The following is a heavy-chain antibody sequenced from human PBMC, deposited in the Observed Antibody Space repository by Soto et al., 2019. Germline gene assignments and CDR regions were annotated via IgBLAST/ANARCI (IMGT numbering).Heavy chain of an antibody. D-gene: IGHD3-3*01. CDR1: GFTFSSYA. CDR2: IRHDGSGM. Sequence: GGSLRLSCAASGFTFSSYAMSWVRRAPGKGLEWVANIRHDGSGMYYVDSVKGRFTISRDNAKNSLYLQMNSLRAEDTAVYYCARDWTPYDYWGQGTLVTVSS. J-gene: IGHJ4*01. CDR3: ARDWTPYDY. V-gene: IGHV3-7*03.